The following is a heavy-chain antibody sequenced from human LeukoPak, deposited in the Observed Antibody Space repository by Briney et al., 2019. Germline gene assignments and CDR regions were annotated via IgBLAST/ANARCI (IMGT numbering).Heavy chain of an antibody. CDR1: GFTFSSYS. CDR2: ISSSSSTI. V-gene: IGHV3-48*02. D-gene: IGHD6-13*01. J-gene: IGHJ4*02. Sequence: GGSLRLSCAASGFTFSSYSMNWVRQAPGKGLEWVSYISSSSSTIYYADSVKGRFTISRDNAKNSLYLQMNSLRDEDTAVYYCARDGSGYSSSWYGDISDYWGQGTLVTVSS. CDR3: ARDGSGYSSSWYGDISDY.